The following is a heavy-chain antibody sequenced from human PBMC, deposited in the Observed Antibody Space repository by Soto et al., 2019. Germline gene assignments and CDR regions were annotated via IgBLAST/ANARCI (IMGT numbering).Heavy chain of an antibody. CDR1: GGTFSSYA. J-gene: IGHJ6*02. CDR3: ARPHQGPVWSGYYTGGYGGMDV. D-gene: IGHD3-3*01. CDR2: IIPIFGTA. Sequence: GASVKVSCKASGGTFSSYAISWVRQAPGQGLEWMGGIIPIFGTANYAQKFQGRVTITADESTSTAYMELSSLRSEDTAVYYCARPHQGPVWSGYYTGGYGGMDVWGQGTTVTVSS. V-gene: IGHV1-69*13.